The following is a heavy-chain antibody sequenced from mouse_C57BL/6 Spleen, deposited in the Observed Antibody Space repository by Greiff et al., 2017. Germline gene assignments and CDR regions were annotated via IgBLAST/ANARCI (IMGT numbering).Heavy chain of an antibody. CDR1: GYAFSSSW. V-gene: IGHV1-82*01. CDR2: IYPGDGDT. CDR3: ARGGYYEGAY. Sequence: QVQLKESGPELVKPGASVKISCKASGYAFSSSWMNWVKQRPGKGLEWIGRIYPGDGDTNYNGKFKGKATLTADKSSSTAYMQLSSLTSEDSAVYFCARGGYYEGAYWGQGTLVTVSA. D-gene: IGHD2-3*01. J-gene: IGHJ3*01.